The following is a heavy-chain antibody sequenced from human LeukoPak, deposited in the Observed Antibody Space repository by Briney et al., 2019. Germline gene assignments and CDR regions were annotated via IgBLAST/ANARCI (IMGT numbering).Heavy chain of an antibody. CDR3: ARGQGYYDSSGYRSDY. D-gene: IGHD3-22*01. Sequence: SETLSLTCTVSGGSISSYYWSWIRQPPGKGLEWIGYIIYSGSTNYNPSLKSRVTISVDSSKNQFSLELSSVTAADTAVYYCARGQGYYDSSGYRSDYWGQGTLVTVSS. V-gene: IGHV4-59*08. CDR2: IIYSGST. J-gene: IGHJ4*02. CDR1: GGSISSYY.